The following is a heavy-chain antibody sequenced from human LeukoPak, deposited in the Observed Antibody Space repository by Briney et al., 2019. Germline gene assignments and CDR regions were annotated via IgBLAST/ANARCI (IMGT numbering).Heavy chain of an antibody. Sequence: GSLRLSCAASGFTFSSFSMNWVRQAPGKGLEWVSHISSGSSTIFYADSVKGRFTISRDNSKNTLYLQMNSLRAEDTAVYYCAGSYDAFDIWGQGTMVTVSS. CDR1: GFTFSSFS. D-gene: IGHD3-10*01. CDR3: AGSYDAFDI. J-gene: IGHJ3*02. V-gene: IGHV3-48*01. CDR2: ISSGSSTI.